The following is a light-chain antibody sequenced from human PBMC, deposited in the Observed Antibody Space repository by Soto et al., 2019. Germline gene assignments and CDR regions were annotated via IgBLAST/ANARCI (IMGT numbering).Light chain of an antibody. V-gene: IGKV3-11*01. J-gene: IGKJ2*01. CDR2: GTS. Sequence: EIVLTQSPATLSLSPGERATLSCWASQSVGNYFAWYQQKPGQAPRLLIYGTSNRATGIPGRFSGSGSGTDFTLTISSLEPEDCGVYYCQHRGKWPRTFGQGTKLEIK. CDR3: QHRGKWPRT. CDR1: QSVGNY.